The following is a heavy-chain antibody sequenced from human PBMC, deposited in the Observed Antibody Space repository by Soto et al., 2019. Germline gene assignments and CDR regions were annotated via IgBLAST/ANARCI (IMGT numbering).Heavy chain of an antibody. CDR1: GGSISSGAYY. D-gene: IGHD3-22*01. Sequence: QVQLQESGPGLVKPSQTLSLTCTVSGGSISSGAYYWSWIRQHPGNGLEWIGYIYYSGSTYYNPSLKSRITIAVDTSKNQFSLRLSSVTAADTAMYYCASGVALVVITSFDYWGQGTLVTVSS. CDR2: IYYSGST. CDR3: ASGVALVVITSFDY. J-gene: IGHJ4*02. V-gene: IGHV4-31*03.